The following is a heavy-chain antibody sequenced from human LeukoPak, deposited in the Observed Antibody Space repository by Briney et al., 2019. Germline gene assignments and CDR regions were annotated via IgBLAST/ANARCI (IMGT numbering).Heavy chain of an antibody. J-gene: IGHJ4*02. D-gene: IGHD3-3*01. CDR1: GFVFSDAW. Sequence: GGSLRLSCAVSGFVFSDAWMSWVRQAPGKGPEWVGRIKSKTNGGTTDYAAPVKGRFSISRDDSKNTLFLQMYSLRTEDTGVYYCSTMSAIFGVVIPDYWGQGTLVSVSP. CDR3: STMSAIFGVVIPDY. V-gene: IGHV3-15*01. CDR2: IKSKTNGGTT.